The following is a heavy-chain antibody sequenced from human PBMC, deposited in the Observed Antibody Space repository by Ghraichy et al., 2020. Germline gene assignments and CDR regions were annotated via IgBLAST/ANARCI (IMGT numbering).Heavy chain of an antibody. Sequence: SQTLSLTCVISGDSVSSNTIAWNWIRQSPSRGLEWLGRTYYRSKWYSDYAVSVKSRITINADTSKNQFSLQLNSVTPEDTAVYYCAGVSDQWESHNWFDPWGQGSLVTVSS. J-gene: IGHJ5*02. D-gene: IGHD1-26*01. V-gene: IGHV6-1*01. CDR3: AGVSDQWESHNWFDP. CDR2: TYYRSKWYS. CDR1: GDSVSSNTIA.